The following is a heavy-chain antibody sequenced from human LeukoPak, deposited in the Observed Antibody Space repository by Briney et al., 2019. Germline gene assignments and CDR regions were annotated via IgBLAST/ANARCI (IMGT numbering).Heavy chain of an antibody. CDR1: GFTFNSYA. Sequence: GGSLKLSCAASGFTFNSYAMSWVRQAPGKGPEWDSGIRGSAGRTYYADSVKGRFTISRDNSKNTVSLQMNSLRAEDTAVYYRAKDGRRDFVSDYDSPWYWGQGTLVTVSS. CDR2: IRGSAGRT. D-gene: IGHD5-12*01. CDR3: AKDGRRDFVSDYDSPWY. V-gene: IGHV3-23*01. J-gene: IGHJ4*02.